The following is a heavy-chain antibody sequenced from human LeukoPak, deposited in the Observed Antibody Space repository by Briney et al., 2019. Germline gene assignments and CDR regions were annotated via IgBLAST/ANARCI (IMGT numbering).Heavy chain of an antibody. V-gene: IGHV3-23*01. J-gene: IGHJ3*02. CDR2: ISGSGVST. CDR1: GFTFGSYA. CDR3: ARDRDPGYNDSSGYRRVNAFDI. D-gene: IGHD3-22*01. Sequence: PGGSLRFSCAASGFTFGSYAMSWVRQAPGKGLEWVSAISGSGVSTYYADSVKGRFTISRDNAKNSLYLQMNSLRAEDTAVYYCARDRDPGYNDSSGYRRVNAFDIWGQGTMVTVSS.